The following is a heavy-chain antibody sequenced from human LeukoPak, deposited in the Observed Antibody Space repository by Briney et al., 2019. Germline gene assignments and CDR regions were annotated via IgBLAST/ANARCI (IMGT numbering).Heavy chain of an antibody. J-gene: IGHJ4*02. CDR3: ARDTGIVGATTLDY. CDR2: ISGSGGSR. Sequence: GGSLRLSCVASGFTFSSYGMSWGREAPGKGLEWVSGISGSGGSRYYADSVKGRFTISRDNSKNTLYLQMNSLRAEDTAVYYCARDTGIVGATTLDYWGQGTLVTVSS. D-gene: IGHD1-26*01. CDR1: GFTFSSYG. V-gene: IGHV3-23*01.